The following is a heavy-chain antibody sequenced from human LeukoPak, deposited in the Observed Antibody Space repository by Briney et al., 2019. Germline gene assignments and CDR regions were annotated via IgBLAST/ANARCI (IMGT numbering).Heavy chain of an antibody. CDR1: GGSISSYY. CDR3: ARAPYYYDSSGYYYNV. J-gene: IGHJ6*04. Sequence: SETLSLTCTVSGGSISSYYWSWIRQPPGKGLEWIGYIYYSGSTNYNPSLKSRVTISVDTSKNQFSLKLSSVTAADTAVYYCARAPYYYDSSGYYYNVRGKGTTVTVSS. V-gene: IGHV4-59*08. D-gene: IGHD3-22*01. CDR2: IYYSGST.